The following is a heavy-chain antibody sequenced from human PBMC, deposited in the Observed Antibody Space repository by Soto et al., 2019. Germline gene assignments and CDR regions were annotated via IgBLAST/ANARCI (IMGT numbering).Heavy chain of an antibody. CDR3: ARSITRTTSFDS. Sequence: EVHLVESGGGLVQPGGSLRLSCAGSGFTFSDYYIDWVRQAPGKGLEWVGRSRDKGNSYSTDYAASVKGRFTVSRDTSKNSLYLQMNSLKADDTALYYYARSITRTTSFDSWGQGTLVTVSS. CDR2: SRDKGNSYST. CDR1: GFTFSDYY. V-gene: IGHV3-72*01. D-gene: IGHD1-7*01. J-gene: IGHJ4*02.